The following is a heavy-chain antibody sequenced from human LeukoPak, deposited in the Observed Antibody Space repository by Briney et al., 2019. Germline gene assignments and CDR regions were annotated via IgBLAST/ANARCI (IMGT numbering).Heavy chain of an antibody. CDR2: IYYSGST. D-gene: IGHD2-2*01. Sequence: SETLSLTCTVFGGSISSSSYYWGWIRQPPGKGLGWIGSIYYSGSTYYNPSLKSRVTISVDTSKNQFSLKLSSVTAADTAVYYCARSVVPAAAPDYWGQGTLVTVSS. J-gene: IGHJ4*02. CDR1: GGSISSSSYY. V-gene: IGHV4-39*01. CDR3: ARSVVPAAAPDY.